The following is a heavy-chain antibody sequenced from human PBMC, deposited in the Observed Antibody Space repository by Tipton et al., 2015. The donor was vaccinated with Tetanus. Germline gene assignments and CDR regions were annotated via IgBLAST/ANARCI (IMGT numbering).Heavy chain of an antibody. D-gene: IGHD3-3*01. J-gene: IGHJ4*02. CDR2: IYYTGGS. V-gene: IGHV4-39*01. Sequence: LSLTCSVSGGSVSNRTLYWGWIRQSPGKGLEWIGGIYYTGGSYYFPSFKNRVTLSVGTSKDQFSLRLTSVTAADTAVYYCAGRKGFYRPFDYWGRGYLVTVSS. CDR1: GGSVSNRTLY. CDR3: AGRKGFYRPFDY.